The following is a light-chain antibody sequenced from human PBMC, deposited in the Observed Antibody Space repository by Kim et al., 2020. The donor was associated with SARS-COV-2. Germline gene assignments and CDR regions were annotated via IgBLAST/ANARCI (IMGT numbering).Light chain of an antibody. CDR2: GKN. J-gene: IGLJ2*01. Sequence: SSELTQDPAVSVALGQTVRITCQGDSLRSYYSSWYQQKPGQAPVFVIYGKNNRPSGIPDRFSGSSSGNTASLTITGAQAEDEADYYCNSRDSRGNVVFGG. CDR1: SLRSYY. CDR3: NSRDSRGNVV. V-gene: IGLV3-19*01.